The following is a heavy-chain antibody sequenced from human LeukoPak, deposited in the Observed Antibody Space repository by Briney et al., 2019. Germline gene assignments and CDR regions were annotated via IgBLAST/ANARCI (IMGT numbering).Heavy chain of an antibody. CDR1: GGSISSSSYY. CDR2: ITYSGTT. J-gene: IGHJ3*01. Sequence: SETLSLTCTVSGGSISSSSYYWGWIRQPPGKGLEWIGSITYSGTTYYNPSLKSRVTISVNTSKNQLSLKLTSMTAADTAVYYCARAREGATPLRAFDFWGQGTMVTVSS. V-gene: IGHV4-39*07. D-gene: IGHD1-26*01. CDR3: ARAREGATPLRAFDF.